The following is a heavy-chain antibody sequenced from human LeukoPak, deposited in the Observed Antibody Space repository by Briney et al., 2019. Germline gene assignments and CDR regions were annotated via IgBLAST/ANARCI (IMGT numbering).Heavy chain of an antibody. CDR1: GFAVSSDY. J-gene: IGHJ4*02. CDR2: IYSGGNT. V-gene: IGHV3-53*01. CDR3: AKEVYSSGWYYFDY. D-gene: IGHD6-19*01. Sequence: GGSLRLSCAASGFAVSSDYMTWVRQAPGRGLEWVSVIYSGGNTYDADSVKGRFTISRDNSKSTLYLQMNGLRAEDTAVYYCAKEVYSSGWYYFDYWGQGTLVTVSS.